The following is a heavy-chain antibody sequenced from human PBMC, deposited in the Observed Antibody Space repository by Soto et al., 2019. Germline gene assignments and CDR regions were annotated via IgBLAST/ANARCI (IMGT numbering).Heavy chain of an antibody. CDR2: ISGSGGST. CDR1: GFTFSSYA. J-gene: IGHJ6*02. V-gene: IGHV3-23*01. D-gene: IGHD3-3*01. Sequence: LRLSCAASGFTFSSYAMRWVRQAPGKGLEWVSAISGSGGSTYYADSVKGRFTISRDNSKNTLYLQMNSLRAEDTAVYYCAKYIDFWSGYPSTYYYYGMDVWGQGTTVTVSS. CDR3: AKYIDFWSGYPSTYYYYGMDV.